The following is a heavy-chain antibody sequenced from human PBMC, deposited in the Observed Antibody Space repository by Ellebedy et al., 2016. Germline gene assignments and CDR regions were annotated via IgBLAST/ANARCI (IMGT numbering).Heavy chain of an antibody. Sequence: GGSLRLXXTASELNLGNYFMSWVRQAPGKGLEWVSTINGGGYTTYFADSVRGRFTISRDNSRNTLYLQMNSLRAEDTAIYYCYYGHYSGSWGQGTLVTVSS. CDR2: INGGGYTT. CDR1: ELNLGNYF. J-gene: IGHJ4*02. CDR3: YYGHYSGS. D-gene: IGHD4-17*01. V-gene: IGHV3-23*01.